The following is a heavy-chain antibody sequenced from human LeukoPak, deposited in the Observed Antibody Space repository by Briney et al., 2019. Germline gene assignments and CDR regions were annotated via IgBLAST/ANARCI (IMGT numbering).Heavy chain of an antibody. V-gene: IGHV1-69*06. CDR2: FIPIFGTA. CDR1: GGTFSSYA. CDR3: ARAGWIQLWSQPHYFDY. D-gene: IGHD5-18*01. J-gene: IGHJ4*02. Sequence: ASVKVSCKASGGTFSSYAISWVRQAPGQGLEWMGGFIPIFGTANYAQKFQGRATITADKSTSTAYMELSSLRSEDTAVYYCARAGWIQLWSQPHYFDYWGQGTLVTVSS.